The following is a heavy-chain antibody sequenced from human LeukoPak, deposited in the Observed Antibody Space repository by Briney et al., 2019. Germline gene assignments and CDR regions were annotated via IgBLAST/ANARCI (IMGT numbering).Heavy chain of an antibody. V-gene: IGHV3-53*04. J-gene: IGHJ6*02. CDR2: IYSGGST. CDR1: GFTVSSNY. Sequence: PGGSLRLSCAASGFTVSSNYMSWVRQAPGEGLEWVSVIYSGGSTYYADSVKGRFTISRHNSKNTLYLQMNSLRAEDTAVYYCARDSPQYCSGGSCYFYYGMDVWGQGTTVTVSS. D-gene: IGHD2-15*01. CDR3: ARDSPQYCSGGSCYFYYGMDV.